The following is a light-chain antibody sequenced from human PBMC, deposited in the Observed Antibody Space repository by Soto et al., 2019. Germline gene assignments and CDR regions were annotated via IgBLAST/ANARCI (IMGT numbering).Light chain of an antibody. CDR2: GGS. J-gene: IGKJ3*01. Sequence: DIQMTQSPSSLAASVGERVTITCRASQNIHSFLNWYQQKPGKAPQVLIYGGSALQSGVPSRFSGSGSGTDFTLTISSLQPEAFASYFCQQSYNIPFTFGPGTRVDI. CDR1: QNIHSF. V-gene: IGKV1-39*01. CDR3: QQSYNIPFT.